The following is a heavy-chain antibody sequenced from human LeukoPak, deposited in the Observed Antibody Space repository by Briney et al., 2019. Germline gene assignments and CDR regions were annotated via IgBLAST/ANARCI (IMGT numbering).Heavy chain of an antibody. CDR3: ARGHTSPDAFDI. V-gene: IGHV1-8*02. Sequence: ASVKVSCKASGGTFSTYVINWVRQAPGQGLEWMGWMNPNSGNTGYAQKFQGRVTMTRNTSISTAYVELSSLRSEDTAVYYCARGHTSPDAFDIWGQGTMVTVSS. CDR1: GGTFSTYV. J-gene: IGHJ3*02. CDR2: MNPNSGNT.